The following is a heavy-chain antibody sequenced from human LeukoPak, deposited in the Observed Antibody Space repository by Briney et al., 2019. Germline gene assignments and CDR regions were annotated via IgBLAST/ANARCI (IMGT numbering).Heavy chain of an antibody. D-gene: IGHD2-15*01. Sequence: ASVKVSCKASGYSFTSHDINWVRQATGQGLEWMGWMNPNSGNTGYAQKFQDRVTMTRNTSISTAYLELSSLGSEDTAMYYCASALKRGSPATLIDHWGKRTLVTVSS. CDR2: MNPNSGNT. CDR3: ASALKRGSPATLIDH. J-gene: IGHJ4*02. CDR1: GYSFTSHD. V-gene: IGHV1-8*01.